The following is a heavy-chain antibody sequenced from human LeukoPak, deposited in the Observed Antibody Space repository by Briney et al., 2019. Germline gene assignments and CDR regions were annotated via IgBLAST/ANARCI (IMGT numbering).Heavy chain of an antibody. Sequence: SETLSLTCTVSGGSISSYYWSWVRQPPGKGLEWIGYIYTSGSTNYNPSLKSRVNISLDTPKNQFSLKLSSVTAADTAVYYCARLGDFWSGFKFYYYMDVWGKGTTVTVSS. D-gene: IGHD3-3*01. CDR3: ARLGDFWSGFKFYYYMDV. CDR1: GGSISSYY. V-gene: IGHV4-4*09. CDR2: IYTSGST. J-gene: IGHJ6*03.